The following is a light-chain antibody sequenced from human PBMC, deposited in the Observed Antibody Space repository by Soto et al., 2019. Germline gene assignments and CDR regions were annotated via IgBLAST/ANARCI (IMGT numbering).Light chain of an antibody. J-gene: IGKJ5*01. V-gene: IGKV3-11*01. CDR1: QSVASRN. CDR2: GAS. CDR3: QQRQYWPPIT. Sequence: EIVLTQSPGTLSLSPGERATLSCRASQSVASRNLAWYQQKSGQAPRLLIYGASSRAIHTPDRFSGSGSGTDFTLTISSLEPEDCAIYYCQQRQYWPPITFGQGTRLEIK.